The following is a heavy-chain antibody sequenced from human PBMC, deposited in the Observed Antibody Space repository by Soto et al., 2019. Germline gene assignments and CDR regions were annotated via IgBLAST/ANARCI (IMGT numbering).Heavy chain of an antibody. V-gene: IGHV4-59*02. CDR3: GRDLLATASARWYFYYGLDV. Sequence: QVELQESGPGLVKPSETLSLACSVFGASVNSYYWSWIRQSPGRGLEWIGHIFNSGTIHYNPSLKSRVTMLVDSSKNQVSLKMNSVTAADTAIYYCGRDLLATASARWYFYYGLDVWGQGTAVTVSS. D-gene: IGHD3-3*02. CDR2: IFNSGTI. J-gene: IGHJ6*02. CDR1: GASVNSYY.